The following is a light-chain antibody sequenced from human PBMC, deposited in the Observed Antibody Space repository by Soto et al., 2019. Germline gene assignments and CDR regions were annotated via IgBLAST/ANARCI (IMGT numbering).Light chain of an antibody. CDR1: QSVSSSY. CDR3: QQYGSSQPYT. J-gene: IGKJ2*01. CDR2: GAS. V-gene: IGKV3-20*01. Sequence: EIVLTQSPGTLSLSPGERATLSCRASQSVSSSYLDWYQQKPGQAPRLLIYGASSRATGIPDRFSGSGSGTGFNLAISRLEHEDLAVYDCQQYGSSQPYTFGQGTKLEIE.